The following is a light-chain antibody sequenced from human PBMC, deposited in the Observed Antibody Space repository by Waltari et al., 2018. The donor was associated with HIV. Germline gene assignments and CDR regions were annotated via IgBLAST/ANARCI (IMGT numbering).Light chain of an antibody. J-gene: IGLJ3*02. CDR1: SSNIGSNT. Sequence: QSVLPQPPSASGTPGQRVTISCSGSSSNIGSNTVNWYQQLPGTAPKLLTYSNNQRPVGVPDRFAGAMSGTSASRAISGLQSEEEADYYCAAWDDSLNGPVYGGGTKLTGL. CDR2: SNN. V-gene: IGLV1-44*01. CDR3: AAWDDSLNGPV.